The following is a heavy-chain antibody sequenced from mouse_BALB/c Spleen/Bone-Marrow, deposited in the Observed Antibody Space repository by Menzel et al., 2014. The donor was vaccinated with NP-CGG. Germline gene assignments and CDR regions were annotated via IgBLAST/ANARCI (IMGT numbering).Heavy chain of an antibody. Sequence: EVQLQQSGGGLVQPGGSLKLSCAPSGFTFSDYYMYWVRQTPEKRLEWVAYISNGGGSTYYPDTVKGRFTISRDNAKNTLYLQMSRLKSEDTAMYYCARGGLWSSFDYWGQGTTLTVSS. CDR3: ARGGLWSSFDY. CDR1: GFTFSDYY. J-gene: IGHJ2*01. V-gene: IGHV5-12*01. CDR2: ISNGGGST. D-gene: IGHD1-1*02.